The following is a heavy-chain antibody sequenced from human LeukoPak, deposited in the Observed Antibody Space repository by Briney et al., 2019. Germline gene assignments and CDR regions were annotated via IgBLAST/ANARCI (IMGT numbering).Heavy chain of an antibody. J-gene: IGHJ6*03. CDR1: GYTFTSYG. V-gene: IGHV1-18*01. CDR3: ARARPDRQLVQYYYYYMDV. CDR2: ISAYNGNT. D-gene: IGHD6-13*01. Sequence: ASVKVSCKASGYTFTSYGISWVRQAPGQGLEWMGRISAYNGNTNYAQKLQGRVTMTTDTSTSTAYMELRSLRSDDTAVYYCARARPDRQLVQYYYYYMDVWGKGTTVTVSS.